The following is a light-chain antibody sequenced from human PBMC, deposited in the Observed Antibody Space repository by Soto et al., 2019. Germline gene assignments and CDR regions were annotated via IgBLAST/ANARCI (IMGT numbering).Light chain of an antibody. CDR1: SGDVASYDY. Sequence: QSALTQPASVSGSPGQSITISCTGTSGDVASYDYVSWYQQHPGKAPKLMIYEVTKRPSGVSNRFSGSKSGNTASLTISGLQAEDESDYYCCSYAGSSTWVFGGGTKLTVL. J-gene: IGLJ3*02. CDR3: CSYAGSSTWV. CDR2: EVT. V-gene: IGLV2-23*02.